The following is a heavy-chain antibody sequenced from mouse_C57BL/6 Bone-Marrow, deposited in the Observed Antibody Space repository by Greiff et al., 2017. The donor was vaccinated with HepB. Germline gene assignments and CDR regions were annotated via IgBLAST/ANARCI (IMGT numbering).Heavy chain of an antibody. D-gene: IGHD1-1*01. Sequence: EVNVVESGGGLVKPGGSLKLSCAASGFTFSSYAMSWVRQTPEKRLEWVATISDGGSYTYYPDNVKGRFTISRDNAKNNLYLQMSHLKSEDTAMYYCARDYYGSSYFAYWGQGTLDTVSA. V-gene: IGHV5-4*01. CDR1: GFTFSSYA. CDR3: ARDYYGSSYFAY. CDR2: ISDGGSYT. J-gene: IGHJ3*01.